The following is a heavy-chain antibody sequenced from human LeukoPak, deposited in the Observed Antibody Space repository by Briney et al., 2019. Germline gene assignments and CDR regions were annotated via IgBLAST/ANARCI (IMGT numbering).Heavy chain of an antibody. CDR3: AKSAQYSSAWFTGSFDY. Sequence: ASVKVSCKASGYTFSGYYLHWVRQAPGQGLQWVGWINPNSGDTHYAQMFQGRVTMTRDTSINTAYMELRRVRSDDTAVHYCAKSAQYSSAWFTGSFDYWGLGTLVTVSS. J-gene: IGHJ4*02. CDR2: INPNSGDT. D-gene: IGHD6-13*01. V-gene: IGHV1-2*02. CDR1: GYTFSGYY.